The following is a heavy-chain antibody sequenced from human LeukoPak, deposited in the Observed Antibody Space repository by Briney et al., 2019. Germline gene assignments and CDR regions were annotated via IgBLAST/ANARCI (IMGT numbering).Heavy chain of an antibody. CDR3: ARASIFGVVIMDAFDI. J-gene: IGHJ3*02. CDR2: IYYSGST. V-gene: IGHV4-59*01. D-gene: IGHD3-3*01. Sequence: SETLSLTCTVSGGSISSYYWSWIRQPPGKGLEWIGYIYYSGSTNYNPSLKSRVTISVDTSKNQFSLKLSSVTAADTAVYYCARASIFGVVIMDAFDIWGQGTMVTVSS. CDR1: GGSISSYY.